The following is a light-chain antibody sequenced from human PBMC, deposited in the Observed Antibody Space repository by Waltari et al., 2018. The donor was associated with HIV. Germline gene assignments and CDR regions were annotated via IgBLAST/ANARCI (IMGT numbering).Light chain of an antibody. CDR3: CSFAGSYTWL. CDR1: SSDVGGYNY. V-gene: IGLV2-11*01. CDR2: DLT. J-gene: IGLJ2*01. Sequence: QSALTQPRSVSGSPGQSVTISCTGTSSDVGGYNYVSWYQQLPSKAPKLMIYDLTERPSGVPDRFSGSKSGNTASLTISGLQAEDEADYYCCSFAGSYTWLFGGGTKLTVL.